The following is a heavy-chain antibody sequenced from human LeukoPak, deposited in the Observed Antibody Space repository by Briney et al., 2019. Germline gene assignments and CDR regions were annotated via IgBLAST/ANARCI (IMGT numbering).Heavy chain of an antibody. CDR2: IYSGGST. V-gene: IGHV3-53*01. D-gene: IGHD3-10*01. CDR3: ARERNYYGSGRPTSDAFDI. Sequence: GGSLRLSCAASGFTVSSNYMSWVRQAPGKGLEWVSVIYSGGSTYYADSVKGRFTISRDSSKNTLYLQMNSLRAEDTAVYYCARERNYYGSGRPTSDAFDIWGQGTMVTVSS. J-gene: IGHJ3*02. CDR1: GFTVSSNY.